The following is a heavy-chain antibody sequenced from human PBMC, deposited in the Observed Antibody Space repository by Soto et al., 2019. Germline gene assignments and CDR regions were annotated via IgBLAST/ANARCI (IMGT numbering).Heavy chain of an antibody. V-gene: IGHV1-8*01. CDR1: GYTFTSYD. J-gene: IGHJ4*02. CDR3: ALRYSSGWYSDFDY. D-gene: IGHD6-19*01. Sequence: ASVKVSCKASGYTFTSYDINWVRQATGQGLEWMGWMNPNSGNTGYAQKFQGRVTMTRNTSISTAYMELSSLRSEDTAVYYCALRYSSGWYSDFDYWGQGTLVTVSS. CDR2: MNPNSGNT.